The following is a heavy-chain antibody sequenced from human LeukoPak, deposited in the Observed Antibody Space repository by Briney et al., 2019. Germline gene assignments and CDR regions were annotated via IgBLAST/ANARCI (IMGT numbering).Heavy chain of an antibody. CDR2: IYYSGST. CDR1: GGSISSYY. D-gene: IGHD6-19*01. CDR3: ARVSSVAGGTNFDY. J-gene: IGHJ4*02. Sequence: PSETLSLTCTVSGGSISSYYWSWIRQPPGKGLEWIGYIYYSGSTNYNPSLKSRVTISVDTSKNQFSLKLSSVTAADTAVYYCARVSSVAGGTNFDYWGQGTLVTVSS. V-gene: IGHV4-59*01.